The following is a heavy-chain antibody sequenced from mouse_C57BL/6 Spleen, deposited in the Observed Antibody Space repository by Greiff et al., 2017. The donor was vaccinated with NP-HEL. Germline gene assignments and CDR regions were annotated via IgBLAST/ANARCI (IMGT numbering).Heavy chain of an antibody. Sequence: EVKLMESGGGLVKPGGSLKLSCAASGFTFSSYAMSWVRQTPEKRLEWVATISDGGSYTYYPDNVKGRFTISRDNAKNNLYLQMSHLKSEDTAMYYWERDRTTVVARYFGYWGQGTTLTVSS. CDR3: ERDRTTVVARYFGY. D-gene: IGHD1-1*01. CDR1: GFTFSSYA. CDR2: ISDGGSYT. V-gene: IGHV5-4*01. J-gene: IGHJ2*01.